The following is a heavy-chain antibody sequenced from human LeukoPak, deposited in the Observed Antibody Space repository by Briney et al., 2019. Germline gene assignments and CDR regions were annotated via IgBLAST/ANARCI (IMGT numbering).Heavy chain of an antibody. J-gene: IGHJ4*02. CDR2: IYHSGSP. CDR1: GGSISSNNW. CDR3: ARGGFAYYYDSSGYYYFDY. D-gene: IGHD3-22*01. V-gene: IGHV4-4*02. Sequence: PSETLSLTCAVSGGSISSNNWWGWVRQPPGKGLEWIGEIYHSGSPNYNPSLKSRVTISVDKSRNHFSLNLSSVTAADTAVYYCARGGFAYYYDSSGYYYFDYWGQGTLVTVSS.